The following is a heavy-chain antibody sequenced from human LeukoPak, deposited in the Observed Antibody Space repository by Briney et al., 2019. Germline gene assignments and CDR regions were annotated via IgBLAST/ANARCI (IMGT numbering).Heavy chain of an antibody. J-gene: IGHJ3*02. V-gene: IGHV4-59*01. CDR3: ARDSDYSRDAFDI. Sequence: PSETLSLTCTVSGGSISSYYWSWIRQPPGKGLEWIGYIYYSGSTNYNPSLKSRVTISVDTSKNQFSLKLSSVTAADTAVYYCARDSDYSRDAFDIWGQGTMVTVSS. CDR2: IYYSGST. CDR1: GGSISSYY. D-gene: IGHD2-21*01.